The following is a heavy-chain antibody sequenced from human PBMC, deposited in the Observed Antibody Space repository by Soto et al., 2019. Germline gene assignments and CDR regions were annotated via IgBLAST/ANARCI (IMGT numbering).Heavy chain of an antibody. CDR2: ISRSSTTM. CDR3: ARDGIYSNYASHFFYMSV. J-gene: IGHJ6*03. Sequence: EVQLVESGGGLVQPGGSLRLSCAASGFDFSTYSINWVRQAPGKGLEWVSYISRSSTTMYFADSLKGRFTISRDNAKISVFLQMSSLSAEDTGVYYCARDGIYSNYASHFFYMSVWGKGTTVTVSS. D-gene: IGHD4-4*01. CDR1: GFDFSTYS. V-gene: IGHV3-48*01.